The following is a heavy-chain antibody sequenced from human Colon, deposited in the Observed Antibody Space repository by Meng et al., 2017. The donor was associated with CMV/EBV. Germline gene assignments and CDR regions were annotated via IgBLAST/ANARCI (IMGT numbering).Heavy chain of an antibody. V-gene: IGHV3-30*04. CDR3: ARAGDIVEVSDPLRDNYYYYGMDL. Sequence: GGPLRPSCKASGFTSSPYAFHWLRQAPGKGLEWVALIAFDGRTKYNTDSVKGRFTISRDSSKNTVYLHMSSLRGDDTAVYYCARAGDIVEVSDPLRDNYYYYGMDLWGQGTTVTVSS. D-gene: IGHD2-15*01. CDR1: GFTSSPYA. CDR2: IAFDGRTK. J-gene: IGHJ6*02.